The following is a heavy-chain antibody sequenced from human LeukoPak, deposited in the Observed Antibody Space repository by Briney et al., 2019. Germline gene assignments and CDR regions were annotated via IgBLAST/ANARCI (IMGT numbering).Heavy chain of an antibody. CDR3: AFARPGIAAAGTWFDP. CDR2: IHYDSTTE. J-gene: IGHJ5*02. V-gene: IGHV3-30*02. Sequence: GGSLRLSCAASGFAFSSYGMHWVRQAPGKGLEWVAYIHYDSTTEDYADSVKGRFTISRDNSKNTLYLQMNSLRSEDTAVYYCAFARPGIAAAGTWFDPWGQGTLVTVSS. CDR1: GFAFSSYG. D-gene: IGHD6-13*01.